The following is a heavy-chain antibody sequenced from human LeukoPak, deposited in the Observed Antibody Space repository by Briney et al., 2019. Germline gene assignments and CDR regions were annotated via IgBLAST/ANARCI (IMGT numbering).Heavy chain of an antibody. CDR3: AKDTSIAVAGTRYYYYGMDV. Sequence: PGGSLRLSCAASGFTFDDYAMHWVRQAPGKGLEWVSGISWNSGSIGYADSVKGRFTISRDNAKNSLYLQMNSLRAEDTALYYCAKDTSIAVAGTRYYYYGMDVWGQGTTVTVSS. V-gene: IGHV3-9*01. J-gene: IGHJ6*02. CDR2: ISWNSGSI. CDR1: GFTFDDYA. D-gene: IGHD6-19*01.